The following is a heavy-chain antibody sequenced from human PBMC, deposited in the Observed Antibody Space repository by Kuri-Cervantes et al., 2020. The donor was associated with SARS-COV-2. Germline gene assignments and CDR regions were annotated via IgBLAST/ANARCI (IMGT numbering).Heavy chain of an antibody. D-gene: IGHD1-26*01. CDR3: ASVEPKSGSYYPGY. J-gene: IGHJ4*02. CDR1: RFTFSSYA. Sequence: GGSLRLSCAASRFTFSSYAMHWVRQAPGKGLEWVAVISYDGSNKYYADSVKGRFTISRDNSKNTLYLQMNSLRAEDTAVYYCASVEPKSGSYYPGYWGQGTLVTVSS. CDR2: ISYDGSNK. V-gene: IGHV3-30-3*01.